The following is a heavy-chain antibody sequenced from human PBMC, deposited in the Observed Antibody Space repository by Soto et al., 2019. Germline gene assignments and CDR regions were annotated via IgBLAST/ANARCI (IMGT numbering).Heavy chain of an antibody. CDR1: GYSFTSYW. J-gene: IGHJ6*02. Sequence: PGESLKVSCKGSGYSFTSYWISWVRQMPGKGLEWMGRIDPSDSYTNYSPSFQGHVTISADKSISTAYLQWSSLKASDTAMYYWASLESEYGYDGMEVWCQAPPVTV. CDR2: IDPSDSYT. V-gene: IGHV5-10-1*01. D-gene: IGHD2-2*01. CDR3: ASLESEYGYDGMEV.